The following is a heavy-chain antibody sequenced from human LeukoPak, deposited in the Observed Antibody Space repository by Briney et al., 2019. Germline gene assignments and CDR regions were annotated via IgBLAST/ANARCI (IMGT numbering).Heavy chain of an antibody. CDR2: IRYEGSNK. V-gene: IGHV3-30*02. Sequence: GGSLRLSCAASGFTFSSYGMHWVRQAPGKGLEWVAFIRYEGSNKYYADSVKGRFTISRDNSKNTLYLQMNSLRAEDTAVYYCAKSPIGQLSRYFDYWGQGTLVTVSS. D-gene: IGHD2-2*01. CDR1: GFTFSSYG. CDR3: AKSPIGQLSRYFDY. J-gene: IGHJ4*02.